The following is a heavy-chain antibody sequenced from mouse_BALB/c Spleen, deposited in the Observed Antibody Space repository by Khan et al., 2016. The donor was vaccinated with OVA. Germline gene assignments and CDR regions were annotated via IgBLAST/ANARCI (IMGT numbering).Heavy chain of an antibody. CDR2: ISYSGTT. CDR1: GYSITSDYA. V-gene: IGHV3-2*02. Sequence: LQQSGPGLLKPSQSLSLTCTVTGYSITSDYAWNWIRQFPGNKLEWMGYISYSGTTTYNPSLKSRISITRDTSKNQFFLQLNSVTTEDTATYCCERGLTYWGQGTLVTVSA. CDR3: ERGLTY. J-gene: IGHJ3*01.